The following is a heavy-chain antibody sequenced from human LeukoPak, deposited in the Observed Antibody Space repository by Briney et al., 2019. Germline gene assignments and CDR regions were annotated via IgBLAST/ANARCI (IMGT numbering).Heavy chain of an antibody. CDR2: ISDIGSI. Sequence: SETLSLTCTVSGGSISSYYRSWIRQPPGKGLEWIAYISDIGSINYNPSLKSRVTISLDTSKNQFSLKLSSVTAADTAVYYCAGHHPRNTVDFWGQGTLVTVSS. J-gene: IGHJ4*02. CDR3: AGHHPRNTVDF. D-gene: IGHD2/OR15-2a*01. V-gene: IGHV4-59*08. CDR1: GGSISSYY.